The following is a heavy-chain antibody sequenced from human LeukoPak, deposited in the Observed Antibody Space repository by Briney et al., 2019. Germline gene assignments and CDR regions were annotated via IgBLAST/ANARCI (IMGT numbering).Heavy chain of an antibody. D-gene: IGHD6-19*01. CDR2: ISSSSSYK. V-gene: IGHV3-21*04. CDR3: AKGPWLAYPYYFDY. Sequence: PGGSLRLSCAASGFTFSSYSMNWVRQAPGKGLEWVSSISSSSSYKYYADSVKGRFTISRDNAKNSLYLQMNSLRAEDTAVYYCAKGPWLAYPYYFDYWGQGTLVTVSS. J-gene: IGHJ4*02. CDR1: GFTFSSYS.